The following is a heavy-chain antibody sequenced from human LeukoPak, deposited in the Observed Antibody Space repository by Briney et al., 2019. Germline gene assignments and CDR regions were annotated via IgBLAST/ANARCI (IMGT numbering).Heavy chain of an antibody. CDR2: ISSSSSYI. D-gene: IGHD2-2*01. CDR3: ARDARDIVVVPATYGMDV. V-gene: IGHV3-21*01. J-gene: IGHJ6*02. CDR1: GFTFSSYS. Sequence: PGGSLRLSCAASGFTFSSYSMNWVRQAPGKGLEWVSSISSSSSYIYYADSVKGRFTISRDNAKNSLYLQMNSLRAEDTAVYYCARDARDIVVVPATYGMDVWGQGTTVTVSS.